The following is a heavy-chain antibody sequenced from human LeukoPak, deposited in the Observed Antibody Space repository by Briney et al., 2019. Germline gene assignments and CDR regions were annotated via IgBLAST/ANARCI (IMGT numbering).Heavy chain of an antibody. J-gene: IGHJ4*02. CDR1: GFTFSDDY. D-gene: IGHD6-13*01. V-gene: IGHV3-11*04. CDR2: ISSSGSSI. CDR3: ARLMYTSSWHYFFDD. Sequence: GGSLRLSCAASGFTFSDDYMSWIRQAPGKGLEWVSYISSSGSSIYYGDSVKGRFTISRDNAKNSLYLQMNSLRADDTAMYYCARLMYTSSWHYFFDDWRQGTLVTVSS.